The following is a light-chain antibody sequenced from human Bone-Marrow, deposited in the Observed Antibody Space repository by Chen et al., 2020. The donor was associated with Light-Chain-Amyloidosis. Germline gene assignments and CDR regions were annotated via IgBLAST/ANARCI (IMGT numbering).Light chain of an antibody. Sequence: QSALTHPASGSGSPEQSITIPCTGTSSDVGGDNHVSWYQQHPDKAPKLMIYEVTNRPSWVPDRFSGSKSDNTASLTISGLQTEDEADYFCSSYTITNTLVFGSGTRVTVL. CDR2: EVT. CDR3: SSYTITNTLV. J-gene: IGLJ1*01. V-gene: IGLV2-14*01. CDR1: SSDVGGDNH.